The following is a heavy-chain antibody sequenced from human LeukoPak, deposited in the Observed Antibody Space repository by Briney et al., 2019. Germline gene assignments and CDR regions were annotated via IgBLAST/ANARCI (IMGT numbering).Heavy chain of an antibody. CDR3: ARWGGGFFAY. CDR2: IYPGDSDT. CDR1: GSSFTTYW. D-gene: IGHD3-10*01. J-gene: IGHJ4*02. Sequence: GESLKISCEGSGSSFTTYWIGCVHQLPGKVLELMGIIYPGDSDTKYSPSFQDQVSISADKSISIAYLQWSSLKASASAMYYCARWGGGFFAYWGQGTPVTVSS. V-gene: IGHV5-51*07.